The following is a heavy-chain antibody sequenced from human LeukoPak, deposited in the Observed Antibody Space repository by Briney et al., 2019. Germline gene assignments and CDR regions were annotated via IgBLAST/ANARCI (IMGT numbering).Heavy chain of an antibody. CDR3: ARNRQWLLADY. V-gene: IGHV3-11*06. D-gene: IGHD3-22*01. Sequence: GGSLRLSCASSGFTFSDYYMSWIRQAPGKGLEWVSHISGSSTYTNYADSVKGRFTISRGNAQNSLYLQMNSLRAEDTAVYFCARNRQWLLADYWGQGTVVTVSS. J-gene: IGHJ4*02. CDR2: ISGSSTYT. CDR1: GFTFSDYY.